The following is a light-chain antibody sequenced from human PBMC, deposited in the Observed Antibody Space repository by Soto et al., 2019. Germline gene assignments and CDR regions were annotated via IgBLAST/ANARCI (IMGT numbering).Light chain of an antibody. Sequence: DIVMTQSPDSLAVYLGETATINCKSSQRILNRCNNKSYLTWYQQRPGQPPKLLIYWASTRESGVPDRFSGSGSGTDFTLPISSLQAEDVAVYYCQQYFNTPYTFGQATKLEIK. V-gene: IGKV4-1*01. CDR3: QQYFNTPYT. J-gene: IGKJ2*01. CDR2: WAS. CDR1: QRILNRCNNKSY.